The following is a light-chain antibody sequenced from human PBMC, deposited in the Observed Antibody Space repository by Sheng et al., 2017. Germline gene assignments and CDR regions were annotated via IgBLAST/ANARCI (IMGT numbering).Light chain of an antibody. CDR2: NDV. CDR1: NIGTKS. CDR3: QVWDTGSDHLV. J-gene: IGLJ2*01. V-gene: IGLV3-21*01. Sequence: SYAVTQPPSVTVAPGQTARIACGGTNIGTKSVNWLQQRPGQAPVVVIYNDVDRPSGIHERFSGSNSGDTATLTISRVAAGDEADYYCQVWDTGSDHLVFGGGTKLTVL.